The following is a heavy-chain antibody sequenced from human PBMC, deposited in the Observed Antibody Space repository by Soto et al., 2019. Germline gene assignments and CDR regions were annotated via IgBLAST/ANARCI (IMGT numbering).Heavy chain of an antibody. CDR1: GFTVSSYA. J-gene: IGHJ4*02. D-gene: IGHD2-8*01. CDR2: VSYDGNNK. Sequence: QVQLVDSGGGVVQPGASLRLSCAASGFTVSSYAMHWVRQAPGKGLQWVCFVSYDGNNKYYADSAKGRFTISSDKSKNPLSLQMNSLRGDDTAVYYCAQALGSFEYISMTSLFDSWGQGTLVTLSA. CDR3: AQALGSFEYISMTSLFDS. V-gene: IGHV3-30*04.